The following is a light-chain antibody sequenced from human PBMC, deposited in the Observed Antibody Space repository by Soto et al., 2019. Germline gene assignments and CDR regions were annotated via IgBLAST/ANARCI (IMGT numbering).Light chain of an antibody. CDR3: AAWDDSLNGYV. J-gene: IGLJ1*01. CDR2: SNN. V-gene: IGLV1-44*01. CDR1: SSNIGSNT. Sequence: QSVLTQPPSASGTPGQRVTIACSGGSSNIGSNTVNWYQQLPGTAPKTLIYSNNQRPSGVPDRFSGSKSGTSGSLAISGLLSEDEADYYCAAWDDSLNGYVFGTGTKVTVL.